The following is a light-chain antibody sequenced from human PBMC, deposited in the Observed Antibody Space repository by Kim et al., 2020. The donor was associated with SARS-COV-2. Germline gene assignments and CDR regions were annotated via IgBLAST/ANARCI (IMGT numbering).Light chain of an antibody. CDR1: SNNVGNQG. CDR2: RNN. CDR3: SAWDSSLSAVV. Sequence: QAGLTQPPSVSKGLRQTATLTCTGNSNNVGNQGAAWLQQHQGHPPKLLSYRNNNRPSGISERLSASRSGNTASLTITGLQPEDEADYYCSAWDSSLSAVVFSGGTKLTVL. V-gene: IGLV10-54*01. J-gene: IGLJ2*01.